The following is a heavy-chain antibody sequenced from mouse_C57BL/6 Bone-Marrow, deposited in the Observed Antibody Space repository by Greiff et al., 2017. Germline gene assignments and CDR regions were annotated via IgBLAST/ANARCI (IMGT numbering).Heavy chain of an antibody. CDR1: GFSPRTLGRG. CDR2: IWWDDDK. D-gene: IGHD2-4*01. CDR3: ARIDYDYFPYYAMDE. V-gene: IGHV8-8*01. Sequence: QVTLKVSGPGILPPSQTPSLTCSFSGFSPRTLGRGVGWIRQPSGKGLEWLAPIWWDDDKYYNPALKSRLTISKDTSKNRVFLKIANVDTADTATYYCARIDYDYFPYYAMDEWGQGTSGAVCS. J-gene: IGHJ4*01.